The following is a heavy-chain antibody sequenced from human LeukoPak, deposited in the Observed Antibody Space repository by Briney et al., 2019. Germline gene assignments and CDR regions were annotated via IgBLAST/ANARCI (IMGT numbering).Heavy chain of an antibody. CDR3: ARGQGSSWDLPFDY. Sequence: PSGTLSLTCAVSGGSISSSNWWSWVRQPPGKGLEWIGEINHSGSTNYNPSLKSRATISVDTSKNQFSLKLSSVTAADTAVYYCARGQGSSWDLPFDYWGQGTLVTVSS. CDR1: GGSISSSNW. D-gene: IGHD6-13*01. CDR2: INHSGST. V-gene: IGHV4-4*02. J-gene: IGHJ4*02.